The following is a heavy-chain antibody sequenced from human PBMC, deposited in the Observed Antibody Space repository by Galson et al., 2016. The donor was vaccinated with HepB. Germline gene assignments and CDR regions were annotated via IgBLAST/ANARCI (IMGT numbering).Heavy chain of an antibody. CDR3: ARGLRECRSTNCSGNGKYYYYGMDV. CDR1: GGTFSSYA. V-gene: IGHV1-69*10. J-gene: IGHJ6*02. Sequence: VKVSCKASGGTFSSYAVNWVRQAPGQGLEWMGGIIPVFGGTNHAQKFQDRVTITADKSTSTAYLELTSLSSEDTAVYYCARGLRECRSTNCSGNGKYYYYGMDVWGQGTTVTVAS. CDR2: IIPVFGGT. D-gene: IGHD2-2*01.